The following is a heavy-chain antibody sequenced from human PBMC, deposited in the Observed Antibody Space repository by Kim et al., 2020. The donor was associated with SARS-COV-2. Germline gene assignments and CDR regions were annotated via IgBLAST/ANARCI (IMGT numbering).Heavy chain of an antibody. J-gene: IGHJ4*02. Sequence: SGNTNYTPSLQSRVTISVDTAKEQISLKGFSVTAADTAVYYCARTYYGFDYWGQGTLVTVSS. D-gene: IGHD3-22*01. CDR2: SGNT. V-gene: IGHV4-34*01. CDR3: ARTYYGFDY.